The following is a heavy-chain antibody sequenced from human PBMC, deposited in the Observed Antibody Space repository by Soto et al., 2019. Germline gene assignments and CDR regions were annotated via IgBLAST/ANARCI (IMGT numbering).Heavy chain of an antibody. D-gene: IGHD2-8*01. V-gene: IGHV5-51*01. Sequence: PGESLKISCKGSGYSFTSYWIGWVRQMPGKGLEWMGIIYPGDSDTRYSPSFQGQVTISADKSISTAYLQWSSLKASDTPMYYCARLGYCTNGVCYGKRGYYYYGMDVWGQGTTVTVSS. CDR1: GYSFTSYW. J-gene: IGHJ6*02. CDR3: ARLGYCTNGVCYGKRGYYYYGMDV. CDR2: IYPGDSDT.